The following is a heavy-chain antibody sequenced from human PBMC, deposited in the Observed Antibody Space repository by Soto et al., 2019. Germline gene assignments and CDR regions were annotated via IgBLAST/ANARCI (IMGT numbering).Heavy chain of an antibody. D-gene: IGHD3-10*01. V-gene: IGHV1-18*01. CDR1: GYTFTSYG. CDR3: ARDGQGSGSNYYYYYGMDV. CDR2: ISAYNGNT. Sequence: ASVKVSCKASGYTFTSYGISWVRQAPGQGLEWMGWISAYNGNTNYAQKLQGRVTMTTDTSTSTAYMELRSLRSDDTAVYYCARDGQGSGSNYYYYYGMDVWGQGTTVTVS. J-gene: IGHJ6*02.